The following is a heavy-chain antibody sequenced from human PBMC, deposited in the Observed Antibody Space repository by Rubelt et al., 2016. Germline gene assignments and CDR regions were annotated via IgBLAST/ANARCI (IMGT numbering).Heavy chain of an antibody. CDR1: GDSISSYY. V-gene: IGHV4-59*08. CDR3: ARRGSRGAYPT. D-gene: IGHD3-10*01. CDR2: IYYSGRT. Sequence: GPGLVKPSETLSLTCTVSGDSISSYYWSWIRQPPGKGLEWIGHIYYSGRTNYNPSLKSRVTISVDTSKNPFPLKLSSVTAADTAVYYCARRGSRGAYPTWGQGTLVTVSS. J-gene: IGHJ5*02.